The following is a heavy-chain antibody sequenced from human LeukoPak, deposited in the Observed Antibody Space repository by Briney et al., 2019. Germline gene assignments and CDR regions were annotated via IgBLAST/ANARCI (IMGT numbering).Heavy chain of an antibody. V-gene: IGHV5-51*01. Sequence: GGSLRLSCKGFGYNFSNYWIGWVRQMPGKGLEWMGIIHPGDSSTRYSPSLQGQVTILSDKSINTAYLQWSSLKASDTAMYYCARRPCRGCSCYYFDSWGQGTLVTVSS. CDR3: ARRPCRGCSCYYFDS. CDR2: IHPGDSST. CDR1: GYNFSNYW. D-gene: IGHD2-15*01. J-gene: IGHJ4*02.